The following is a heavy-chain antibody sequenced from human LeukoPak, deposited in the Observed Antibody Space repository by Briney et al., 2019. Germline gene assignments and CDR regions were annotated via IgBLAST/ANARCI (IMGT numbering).Heavy chain of an antibody. CDR2: INSDGSST. CDR1: GFTFSSYW. CDR3: ATGQGHGMYV. V-gene: IGHV3-74*01. J-gene: IGHJ6*02. D-gene: IGHD1-14*01. Sequence: PGWELTLSCVASGFTFSSYWMHWVRQAPGKERVWVSRINSDGSSTSYAASEKVRFTLSRDNAKNTLYLQMNSLRAEDTAVYYCATGQGHGMYVWDQATTVTASS.